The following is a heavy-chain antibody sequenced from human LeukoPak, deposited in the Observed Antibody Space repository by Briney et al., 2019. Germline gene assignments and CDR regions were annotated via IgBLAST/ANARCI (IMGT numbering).Heavy chain of an antibody. CDR2: IYYSGST. D-gene: IGHD3-22*01. Sequence: SETLSLTCTVSGGSISSSNYYWGWIRQPPGKGLEWIGSIYYSGSTYYSPSLKSRLTISVDTSKNQFSLKLSSVTAADTAVYYCARVTGYMIEDYFDYWGQGTLVTVSS. V-gene: IGHV4-39*07. CDR3: ARVTGYMIEDYFDY. CDR1: GGSISSSNYY. J-gene: IGHJ4*02.